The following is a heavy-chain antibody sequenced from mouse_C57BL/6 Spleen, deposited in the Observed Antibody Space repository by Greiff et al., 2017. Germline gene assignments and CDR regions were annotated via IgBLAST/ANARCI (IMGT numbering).Heavy chain of an antibody. CDR1: GYTFTSYW. Sequence: QVQLQQSGTELVKPGASVKLSCKASGYTFTSYWMHWVKQRPGQGLEWIGNINPSNGGTNYNEKFKSKATLTVDQSFSTAYMQLSSLTSEDSAVYYCARSDYYGSSLYWYFDVWGTGTTVTVSS. CDR2: INPSNGGT. J-gene: IGHJ1*03. CDR3: ARSDYYGSSLYWYFDV. D-gene: IGHD1-1*01. V-gene: IGHV1-53*01.